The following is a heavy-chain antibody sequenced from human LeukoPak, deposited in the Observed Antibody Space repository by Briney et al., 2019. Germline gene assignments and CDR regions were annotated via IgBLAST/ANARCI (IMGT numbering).Heavy chain of an antibody. J-gene: IGHJ6*02. Sequence: AGRSLRLSCAASGFTFSSYGMHWVRQAPGKGLEWVAVIWYDGSNKYYADSVKCRFTISRDNSKNTLYLQMNSLRAEDTAVYYCARDVDTMVRGVIYYYYGMDVWGQGNTVTVSS. CDR3: ARDVDTMVRGVIYYYYGMDV. V-gene: IGHV3-33*01. CDR2: IWYDGSNK. D-gene: IGHD3-10*01. CDR1: GFTFSSYG.